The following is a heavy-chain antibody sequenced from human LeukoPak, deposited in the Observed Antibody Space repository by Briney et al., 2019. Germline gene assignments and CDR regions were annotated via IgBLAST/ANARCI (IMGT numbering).Heavy chain of an antibody. CDR1: GFSLSSHG. CDR3: ARDRKSGSYSFGY. Sequence: GGSLRLSCAAFGFSLSSHGMHWVRQAPGKGLEWVAFIQDNERHIYYTDSVKGRFTISRDNSKNTVSLQMDSLRTEDTALYYCARDRKSGSYSFGYWGQGTLVTVSS. J-gene: IGHJ4*02. D-gene: IGHD1-26*01. V-gene: IGHV3-30*02. CDR2: IQDNERHI.